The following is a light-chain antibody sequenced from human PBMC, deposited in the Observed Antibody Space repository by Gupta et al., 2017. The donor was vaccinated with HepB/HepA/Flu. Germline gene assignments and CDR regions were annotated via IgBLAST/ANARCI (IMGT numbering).Light chain of an antibody. J-gene: IGLJ1*01. V-gene: IGLV2-11*01. CDR3: CSYAGSDTNV. CDR2: HVS. CDR1: SSDVGTYDS. Sequence: QFALTQPRSVSGSPGQSVTILCTGTSSDVGTYDSFSWYQQHPGKAPKLIIYHVSERPSGVPNRFSGSKSGNTASLTISELQAEDESYYFCCSYAGSDTNVFGTGTKVTVL.